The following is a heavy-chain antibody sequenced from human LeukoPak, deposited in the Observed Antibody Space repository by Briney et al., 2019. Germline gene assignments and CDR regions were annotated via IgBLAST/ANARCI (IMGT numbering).Heavy chain of an antibody. CDR3: ARGYSYGRSCKY. D-gene: IGHD5-18*01. V-gene: IGHV4-34*01. Sequence: SETLSLTCAVYGGSFSGYYWSWIRQPPGKGLEWIGEITHSGSTNYNPSLKSRVTISVDTSESQFSLKLSSVTAADTAVYYCARGYSYGRSCKYWGQGTLVTVSS. CDR1: GGSFSGYY. J-gene: IGHJ4*02. CDR2: ITHSGST.